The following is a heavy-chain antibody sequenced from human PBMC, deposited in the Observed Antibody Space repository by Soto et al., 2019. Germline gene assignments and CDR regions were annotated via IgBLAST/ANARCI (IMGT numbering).Heavy chain of an antibody. J-gene: IGHJ4*02. V-gene: IGHV4-39*01. CDR3: ARHVSYCTRGSCYPHFDY. CDR2: INYNEST. Sequence: PSETLSLTCTVSGDSISSSPFYWGWIRQPPGKGIEWIGNINYNESTFYSPSLKSRITISVDKSKNQFSLTLTSVTAADTALYYCARHVSYCTRGSCYPHFDYWGQGALVTVS. CDR1: GDSISSSPFY. D-gene: IGHD2-15*01.